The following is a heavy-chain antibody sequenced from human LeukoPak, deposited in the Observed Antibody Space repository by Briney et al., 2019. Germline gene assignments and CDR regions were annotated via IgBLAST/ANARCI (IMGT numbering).Heavy chain of an antibody. CDR1: GYTFTGYY. V-gene: IGHV1-2*02. J-gene: IGHJ4*02. CDR2: INPNSGGT. CDR3: ARESYCGGDCQGFDY. D-gene: IGHD2-21*02. Sequence: ASVKVSCKASGYTFTGYYMHWVRQAPGQGLGWMGWINPNSGGTNYAQKFQGRVTMTRDTSISTAYMELSRLRSDDTAVYYCARESYCGGDCQGFDYWGQGTLVTVSS.